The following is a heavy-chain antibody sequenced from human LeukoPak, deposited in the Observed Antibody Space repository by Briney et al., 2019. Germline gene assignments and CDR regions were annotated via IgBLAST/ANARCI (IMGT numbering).Heavy chain of an antibody. J-gene: IGHJ4*02. CDR3: ARVPSNPNYDFWSGYYFDY. V-gene: IGHV1-18*01. CDR2: ISAYNGNT. CDR1: GYTFTSYG. Sequence: ASVKVSCKASGYTFTSYGISWVRQAPGQGLERMGWISAYNGNTNYAQKLQGRVTMTTDTSTSTAYMELRSLRSDDTAVYYCARVPSNPNYDFWSGYYFDYWGQGTLVTVSS. D-gene: IGHD3-3*01.